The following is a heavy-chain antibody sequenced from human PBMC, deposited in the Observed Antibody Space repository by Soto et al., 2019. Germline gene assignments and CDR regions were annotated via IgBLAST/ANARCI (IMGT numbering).Heavy chain of an antibody. CDR3: ARGPYYDFWSGYYEPPYYFDY. CDR1: GGSFSGYY. CDR2: INHSGST. Sequence: SETLSLTCAVYGGSFSGYYWSWIRQPPGKGLEWIGEINHSGSTNYNPSLKSRVTISVDTSKNQFSLKLSSVTAADTAVYYCARGPYYDFWSGYYEPPYYFDYWGQGTLVT. D-gene: IGHD3-3*01. J-gene: IGHJ4*02. V-gene: IGHV4-34*01.